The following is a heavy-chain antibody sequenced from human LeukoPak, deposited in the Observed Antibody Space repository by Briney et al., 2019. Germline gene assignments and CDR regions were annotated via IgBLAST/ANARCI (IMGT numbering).Heavy chain of an antibody. CDR3: ARAFRGYSYGPNPFDY. CDR1: GFTFDDYA. CDR2: ITWNSFTI. Sequence: GRSLRLSCAASGFTFDDYAMHWVRQTPGKGLEWVSGITWNSFTIGYADSVKGRFTISRDNSKNTLYLQMNSLRAEDTAVYYCARAFRGYSYGPNPFDYWGQGTLVTVSS. J-gene: IGHJ4*01. V-gene: IGHV3-9*01. D-gene: IGHD5-18*01.